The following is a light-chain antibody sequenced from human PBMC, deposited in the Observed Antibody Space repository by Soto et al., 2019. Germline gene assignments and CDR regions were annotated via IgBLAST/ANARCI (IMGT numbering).Light chain of an antibody. CDR3: QQYNKGYT. CDR1: QSVSSN. CDR2: GAS. J-gene: IGKJ2*01. V-gene: IGKV3-15*01. Sequence: EIVMTQSPATLSVSPGERATLSCRASQSVSSNLAWYQQKPGQAPRLLIYGASTRATGIPARFSGSGSGTAFTLTISSLQSEDFAVYYCQQYNKGYTFGQGTKLEIK.